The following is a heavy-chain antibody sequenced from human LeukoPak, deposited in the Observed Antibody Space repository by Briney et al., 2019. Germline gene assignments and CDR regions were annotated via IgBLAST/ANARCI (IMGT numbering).Heavy chain of an antibody. CDR2: TYYRSKWNN. V-gene: IGHV6-1*01. Sequence: SQTLSLTCAISGDSVSTNSATWTWLRQSPSRGLEWLGRTYYRSKWNNDYAVSTKSRMTINPDTSKNQFSLQLNSVTPEDTAVYYCARLVGAAWFDSWGQGTLVTVSS. J-gene: IGHJ5*01. CDR3: ARLVGAAWFDS. CDR1: GDSVSTNSAT. D-gene: IGHD1-26*01.